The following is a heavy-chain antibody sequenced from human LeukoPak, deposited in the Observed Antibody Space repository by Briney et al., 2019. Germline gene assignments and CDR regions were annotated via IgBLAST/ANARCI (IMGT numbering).Heavy chain of an antibody. J-gene: IGHJ3*02. V-gene: IGHV1-69*04. CDR1: GGTFSSYA. CDR3: ARGLVWFGELWGAFDT. CDR2: IIPILGIA. D-gene: IGHD3-10*01. Sequence: ASVKVSCKASGGTFSSYAISWVRQAPGQGLEWMGRIIPILGIANYAQKFQGRVTITADKSTSTAYMELSSLRSEDTAVYYCARGLVWFGELWGAFDTWGQGTMVTVSS.